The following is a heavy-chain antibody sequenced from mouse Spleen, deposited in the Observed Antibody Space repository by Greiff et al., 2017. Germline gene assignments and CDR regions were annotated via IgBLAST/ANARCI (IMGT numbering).Heavy chain of an antibody. CDR3: ARSRYYGSSYGAY. CDR1: GYTFTDYY. D-gene: IGHD1-1*01. J-gene: IGHJ3*01. V-gene: IGHV1-26*01. Sequence: VQLQQSGPELVKPGASVKISCKASGYTFTDYYMNWVKQSHGKSLEWIGDINPNNGGTSYNQKFKGKATLTVDKSSSTAYMELRSLTSEDSAVYYCARSRYYGSSYGAYWGQGTLVTVSA. CDR2: INPNNGGT.